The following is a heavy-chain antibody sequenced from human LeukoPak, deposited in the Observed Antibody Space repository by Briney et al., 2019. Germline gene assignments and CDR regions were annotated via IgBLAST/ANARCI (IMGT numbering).Heavy chain of an antibody. CDR2: ISWNSGSI. Sequence: GGSLRLSCAASGFTFEDYAMHWVRQAPGKGLEWASGISWNSGSIGYADSVKGRFTIARDNAKNSLYLQMNSLRAEDTALYYCAKEISYSYGYYHGMDVWGQGTTVTVSS. CDR1: GFTFEDYA. V-gene: IGHV3-9*01. J-gene: IGHJ6*02. CDR3: AKEISYSYGYYHGMDV. D-gene: IGHD3-3*01.